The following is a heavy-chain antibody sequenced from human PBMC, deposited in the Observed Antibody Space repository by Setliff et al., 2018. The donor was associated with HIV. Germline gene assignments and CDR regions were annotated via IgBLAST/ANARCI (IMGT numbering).Heavy chain of an antibody. V-gene: IGHV4-61*05. CDR3: ARAVHRTAMETPRRSDAFDI. D-gene: IGHD5-18*01. Sequence: LSLTCNVSGGSISTSSYYWGWIRQPPGKGLEWIGYSYHTGSTSYNPSLKSRVTISVDTSKNQFSLKLRSVTAADPAVYYCARAVHRTAMETPRRSDAFDIWGQGTMVTVSS. CDR1: GGSISTSSYY. J-gene: IGHJ3*02. CDR2: SYHTGST.